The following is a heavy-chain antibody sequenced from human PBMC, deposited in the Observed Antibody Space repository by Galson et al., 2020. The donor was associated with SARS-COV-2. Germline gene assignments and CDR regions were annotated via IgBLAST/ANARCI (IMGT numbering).Heavy chain of an antibody. V-gene: IGHV3-7*01. CDR2: IKQDGSEK. Sequence: TGGSLRLSCADSGFTFSSYSMSWVRQAPGKGLEWVANIKQDGSEKYYVDSVKGRFTISRDNAKNSLYLQMNSLRAEDTAVYYCARDWGQYAAAAAYYYYGMDVWGRGTTVTVSS. D-gene: IGHD6-13*01. CDR3: ARDWGQYAAAAAYYYYGMDV. J-gene: IGHJ6*02. CDR1: GFTFSSYS.